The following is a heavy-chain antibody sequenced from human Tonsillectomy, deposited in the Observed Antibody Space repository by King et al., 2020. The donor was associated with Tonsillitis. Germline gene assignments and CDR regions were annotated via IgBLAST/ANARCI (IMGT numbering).Heavy chain of an antibody. D-gene: IGHD3-16*01. CDR2: SDSGSRTK. CDR1: GLTFSTYS. J-gene: IGHJ4*02. CDR3: ATAWGNFDY. V-gene: IGHV3-48*01. Sequence: VQLVESGGGLVQPGGSLTLSCAASGLTFSTYSMNWVRQTPGKGLEWVSYSDSGSRTKYYADSVKGRFTMSRDNAKNSLYLQMNSLRAEDTAVYYCATAWGNFDYWGQGTLVTVSS.